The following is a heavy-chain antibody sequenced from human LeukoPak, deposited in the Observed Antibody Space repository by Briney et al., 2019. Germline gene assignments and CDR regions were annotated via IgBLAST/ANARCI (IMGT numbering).Heavy chain of an antibody. CDR2: ISFHGNNK. J-gene: IGHJ6*02. CDR3: ARDQVRSSHIYYYYYGMDV. D-gene: IGHD6-13*01. Sequence: GGSLRLSCAASGFTFSSYAMHWVRQAPGKGLEWVAVISFHGNNKFYADSVRGRFTISRDNSKNTLYLQMNSLRAEDTAVYYCARDQVRSSHIYYYYYGMDVWGQGTTVTVSS. V-gene: IGHV3-30*04. CDR1: GFTFSSYA.